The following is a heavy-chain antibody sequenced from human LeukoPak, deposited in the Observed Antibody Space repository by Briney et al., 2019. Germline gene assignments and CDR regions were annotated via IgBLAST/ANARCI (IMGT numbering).Heavy chain of an antibody. CDR3: ARPLVPSTAIPRGLGY. V-gene: IGHV3-23*01. Sequence: GGSLRLSCAASGFSFSSYAMSWVRQAPGKGLEWVSDISGSGDNTYYADSVKGRFTISRDNSKNTLYLQMNSLKAEDTAVYYCARPLVPSTAIPRGLGYWGQGTLVTVSS. D-gene: IGHD2-2*02. CDR1: GFSFSSYA. CDR2: ISGSGDNT. J-gene: IGHJ4*02.